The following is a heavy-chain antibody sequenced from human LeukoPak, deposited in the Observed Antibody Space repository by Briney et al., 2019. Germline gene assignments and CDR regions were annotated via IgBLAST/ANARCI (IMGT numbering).Heavy chain of an antibody. Sequence: GGSLRLSCAASGFTFSSYAMSWVRQAPGKGLGWVSAISGSGGSTYYADSVKGRFTISRDNSKNTLYLQMNSLRAEDTAVYYCAKDRDRGYSYGHFDYWGQGTLVTVSS. CDR2: ISGSGGST. J-gene: IGHJ4*02. CDR1: GFTFSSYA. V-gene: IGHV3-23*01. D-gene: IGHD5-18*01. CDR3: AKDRDRGYSYGHFDY.